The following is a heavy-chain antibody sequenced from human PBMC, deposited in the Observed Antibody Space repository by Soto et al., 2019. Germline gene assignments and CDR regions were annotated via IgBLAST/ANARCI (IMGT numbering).Heavy chain of an antibody. CDR1: GYSFSDYY. D-gene: IGHD3-3*01. CDR3: ARDRGITVFGVVSGSNMDV. Sequence: QVQLVQSGAGVKKPGASVKVSCKASGYSFSDYYIHWVRQAPGQGLEWMGWINPNSGGTKYVQNFQGRVTMTRDTSIITAYMELSRLRPDDTAVYYSARDRGITVFGVVSGSNMDVWGQGTTGSVSS. J-gene: IGHJ6*02. CDR2: INPNSGGT. V-gene: IGHV1-2*02.